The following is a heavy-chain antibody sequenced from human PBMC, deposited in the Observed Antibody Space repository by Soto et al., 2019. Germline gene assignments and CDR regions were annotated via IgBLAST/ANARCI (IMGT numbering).Heavy chain of an antibody. V-gene: IGHV1-8*01. Sequence: QVQLVQSGGEVKKPGASVKVSCKASGYTFTSYDINWVRQATGQGLEWMGWMNPNSGNTGYAQKFQGRVTMTTTTCISTAYMELSRLRSEDPAVYYCAREKTSYGMDVWGQGPTVTVSS. CDR1: GYTFTSYD. J-gene: IGHJ6*02. CDR2: MNPNSGNT. CDR3: AREKTSYGMDV.